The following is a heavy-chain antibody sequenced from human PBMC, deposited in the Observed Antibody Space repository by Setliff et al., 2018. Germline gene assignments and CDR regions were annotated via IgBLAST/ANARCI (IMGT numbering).Heavy chain of an antibody. CDR2: LKPGDSGI. CDR3: VRHPYYDSSGYYSYFDY. J-gene: IGHJ4*02. CDR1: GYTFTNYW. Sequence: GESLKISCQGSGYTFTNYWIGWVRQMPGKGLEWMGVLKPGDSGIRYSPSFQGQVTLSADTSIATAYLHWTSLKASDTAMYYCVRHPYYDSSGYYSYFDYWGQGALVTVSS. D-gene: IGHD3-22*01. V-gene: IGHV5-51*01.